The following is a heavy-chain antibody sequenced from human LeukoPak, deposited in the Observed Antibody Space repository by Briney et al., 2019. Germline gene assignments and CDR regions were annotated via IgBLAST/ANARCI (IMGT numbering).Heavy chain of an antibody. V-gene: IGHV4-59*08. D-gene: IGHD2-2*01. J-gene: IGHJ4*02. CDR3: ARHSAYIVVVPAAIDY. CDR1: GGSISSYY. Sequence: SETLSLTCTVSGGSISSYYWSWVRQPPGKGLEWIGYIYYSGSTNYNPSLKSRVTISVDTSKNQFSLKLSSVTAADTAVYYCARHSAYIVVVPAAIDYWGQGTLVTVSS. CDR2: IYYSGST.